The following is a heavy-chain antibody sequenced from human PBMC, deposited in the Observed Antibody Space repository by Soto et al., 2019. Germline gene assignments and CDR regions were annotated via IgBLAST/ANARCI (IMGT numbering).Heavy chain of an antibody. Sequence: GGSLRLSCAASGFTFSNAWMNWVRQAPGKGLEWVGRIKSKTDGGTTDYAAPVKGRFTISRDDSKNTLYLQMNSLKTKDTAVYYCTPDHNYDILTGLRLPPRPQAYYYYGMDVWGQGTTVTVSS. V-gene: IGHV3-15*07. CDR1: GFTFSNAW. D-gene: IGHD3-9*01. J-gene: IGHJ6*02. CDR3: TPDHNYDILTGLRLPPRPQAYYYYGMDV. CDR2: IKSKTDGGTT.